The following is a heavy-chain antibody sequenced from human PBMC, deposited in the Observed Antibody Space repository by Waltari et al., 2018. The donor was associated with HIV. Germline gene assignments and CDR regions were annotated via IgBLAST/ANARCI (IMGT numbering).Heavy chain of an antibody. V-gene: IGHV4-39*01. D-gene: IGHD5-18*01. J-gene: IGHJ2*01. CDR2: IYYSGST. CDR1: GGSIRSSSYY. Sequence: QLQLQESGPGLVKPSETLSLTCPVSGGSIRSSSYYWGWLRQPPGKGLEWIGSIYYSGSTYYNPSLKSRVTISVDTSKNQFSLKLSSVTAADTAVYYCARVQTGVDTAMVNRYFDLWGRGTLVTVSS. CDR3: ARVQTGVDTAMVNRYFDL.